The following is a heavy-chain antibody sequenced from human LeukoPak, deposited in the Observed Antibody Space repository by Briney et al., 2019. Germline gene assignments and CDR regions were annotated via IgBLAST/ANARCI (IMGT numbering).Heavy chain of an antibody. Sequence: ASVKVSCKASGGTFSSYAISWVRQAPGQGLEWMGGIIPIFGTANYAQKFQGRVTITTDESTSTAYMELSSLRSEDTAVYYCARAPVRGYSYGSVDYWGQGTLVTVSS. CDR3: ARAPVRGYSYGSVDY. D-gene: IGHD5-18*01. CDR1: GGTFSSYA. CDR2: IIPIFGTA. J-gene: IGHJ4*02. V-gene: IGHV1-69*05.